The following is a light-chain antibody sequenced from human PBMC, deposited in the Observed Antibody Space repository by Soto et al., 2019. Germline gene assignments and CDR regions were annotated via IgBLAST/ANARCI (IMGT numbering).Light chain of an antibody. CDR2: CAS. CDR1: QVIGSRY. V-gene: IGKV3-20*01. J-gene: IGKJ2*01. Sequence: EIVMTQSPGTLSLSPGERATISCRASQVIGSRYLAWYHQKSGQAPRLLIYCASSRATGIPDRFSGSGSGTDFTLTISRLEPEDFGVYYCQQIRSSTPHTFGQGTKLEIK. CDR3: QQIRSSTPHT.